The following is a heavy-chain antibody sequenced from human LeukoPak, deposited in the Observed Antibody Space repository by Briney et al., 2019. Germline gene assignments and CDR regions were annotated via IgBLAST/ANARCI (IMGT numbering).Heavy chain of an antibody. D-gene: IGHD4-23*01. Sequence: PGGSLRLSCVVSGIPFSDYYMNWIRQTAGKGLEWISYISASSSYTDYADSVKGRFTISRDNAQNALFLQMNRLRAEDSAVYYCAKSVSRTVVPVGYWGQGTLVTVSS. CDR2: ISASSSYT. V-gene: IGHV3-11*03. CDR3: AKSVSRTVVPVGY. J-gene: IGHJ4*02. CDR1: GIPFSDYY.